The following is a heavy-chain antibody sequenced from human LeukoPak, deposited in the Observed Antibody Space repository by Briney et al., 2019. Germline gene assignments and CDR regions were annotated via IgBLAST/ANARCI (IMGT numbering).Heavy chain of an antibody. CDR3: TREPGYSSGWFLDY. D-gene: IGHD6-19*01. Sequence: GGSQRLSCTASGFTFGDYAMSWFRQAPGKGLEWVGFIRSKAYGGTTEYAASVKGRFTISRDDSKSIAYLQMNSLKTEDTAVYYCTREPGYSSGWFLDYWGQGTLVTVSS. J-gene: IGHJ4*02. CDR1: GFTFGDYA. V-gene: IGHV3-49*03. CDR2: IRSKAYGGTT.